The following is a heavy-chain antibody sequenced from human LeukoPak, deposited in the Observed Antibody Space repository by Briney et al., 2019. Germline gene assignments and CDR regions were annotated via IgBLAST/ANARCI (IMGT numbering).Heavy chain of an antibody. D-gene: IGHD3-22*01. Sequence: GGSLRLSCAASGFTFSSYGMHWVRQAPGKGLEWVAVISYDGSNKYYADSVKGRFTISRDNSKNTLYLQMNSLRAEDTAVYYCAKDSQREGSGYYFDSVYWGQGTLVTVSS. V-gene: IGHV3-30*18. CDR3: AKDSQREGSGYYFDSVY. CDR2: ISYDGSNK. J-gene: IGHJ4*02. CDR1: GFTFSSYG.